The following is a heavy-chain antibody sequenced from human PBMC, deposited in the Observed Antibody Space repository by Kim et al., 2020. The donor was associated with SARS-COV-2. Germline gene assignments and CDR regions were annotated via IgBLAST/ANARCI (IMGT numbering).Heavy chain of an antibody. J-gene: IGHJ6*01. Sequence: GGSLRLSCTTSGVIFGDYAMGWVRQAPGKGLEWIGVIRSKAYGGTTENAASVAGRFTFARDDSRNIAYLQMNSLQAEDSAVYYCAIDYYGSGSYYYY. V-gene: IGHV3-49*04. CDR3: AIDYYGSGSYYYY. CDR1: GVIFGDYA. CDR2: IRSKAYGGTT. D-gene: IGHD3-10*01.